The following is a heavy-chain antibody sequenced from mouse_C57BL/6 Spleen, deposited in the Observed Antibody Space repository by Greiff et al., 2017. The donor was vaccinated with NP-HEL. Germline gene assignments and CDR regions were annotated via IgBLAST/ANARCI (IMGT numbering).Heavy chain of an antibody. V-gene: IGHV1-50*01. J-gene: IGHJ3*01. CDR2: IDPSDSYT. Sequence: VQLQQSGAELVKPGASVKLSCKASGYTFTSYWMQWVKQRPGQGLEWIGEIDPSDSYTNYNQKFKGKATLTVDTSSSTAYMQLSSLTSEDSAVYYCARGRGFAYWGQRTLVTVSA. CDR1: GYTFTSYW. CDR3: ARGRGFAY.